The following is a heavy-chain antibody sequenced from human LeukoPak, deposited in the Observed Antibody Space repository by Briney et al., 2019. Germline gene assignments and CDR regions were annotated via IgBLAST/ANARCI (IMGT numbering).Heavy chain of an antibody. V-gene: IGHV1-2*06. CDR3: AIVYSGSRMSFDY. J-gene: IGHJ4*02. Sequence: ASVKVSCKASGYTFTGYYMHWVRQAPGQGLEWMGRINPNSGGTNYAQKFQGRVTMTRGTSISTAYMELSRLRSDDTAVYYCAIVYSGSRMSFDYWGQGTLVTVSS. CDR2: INPNSGGT. D-gene: IGHD1-26*01. CDR1: GYTFTGYY.